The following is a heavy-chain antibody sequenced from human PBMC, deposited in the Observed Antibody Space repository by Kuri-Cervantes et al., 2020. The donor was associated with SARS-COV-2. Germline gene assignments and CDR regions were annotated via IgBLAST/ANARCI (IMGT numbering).Heavy chain of an antibody. V-gene: IGHV3-23*01. D-gene: IGHD4-17*01. J-gene: IGHJ6*02. Sequence: GASVRVCCAACGVTFSSYAMSWVRQAPGKGLEWVSAMSGSCGSTYYADSVKGRFTISRDNSKNTRYLQMNSVRPDDTAVYYCARAMTMETIGRMDVWGQGSTVTVSS. CDR3: ARAMTMETIGRMDV. CDR1: GVTFSSYA. CDR2: MSGSCGST.